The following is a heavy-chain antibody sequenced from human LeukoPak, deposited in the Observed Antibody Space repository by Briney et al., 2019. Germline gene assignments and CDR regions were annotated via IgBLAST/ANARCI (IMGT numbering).Heavy chain of an antibody. Sequence: SETLSLTCTVSGGSISSYYWSWIRQPPGKGLEWIGYIYYSGGTNYNPSLKSRVTISVDTSKNQFSLKLSSVTAADTAVYYCATGRWGSSWYRGFDPWGQGTLVTVSS. V-gene: IGHV4-59*08. J-gene: IGHJ5*02. CDR2: IYYSGGT. CDR3: ATGRWGSSWYRGFDP. CDR1: GGSISSYY. D-gene: IGHD6-13*01.